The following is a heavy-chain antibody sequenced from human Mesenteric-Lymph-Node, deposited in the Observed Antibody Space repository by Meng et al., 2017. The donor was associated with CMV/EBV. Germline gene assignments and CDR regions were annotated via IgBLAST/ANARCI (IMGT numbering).Heavy chain of an antibody. V-gene: IGHV2-26*01. J-gene: IGHJ6*02. CDR3: ARIKGEYQLLFSGYYYGMDV. CDR1: GFSLSTARMG. D-gene: IGHD2-2*01. Sequence: SGPTLVKPTETLTLTCTVSGFSLSTARMGVSWIRQPPGKALEWLAHIFSNDEKSYSTSLKSRLTISKDTSKSQVVLTMTNMDPVDTATYYCARIKGEYQLLFSGYYYGMDVWGQGTTVTVSS. CDR2: IFSNDEK.